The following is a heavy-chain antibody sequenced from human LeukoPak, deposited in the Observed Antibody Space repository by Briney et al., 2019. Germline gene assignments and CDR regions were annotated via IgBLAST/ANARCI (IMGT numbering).Heavy chain of an antibody. CDR3: ARSQPLRGRWLQSTYYFDY. CDR2: IYYSGST. J-gene: IGHJ4*02. D-gene: IGHD5-12*01. V-gene: IGHV4-59*01. CDR1: GGSISSYY. Sequence: SETLSLTCTVSGGSISSYYWSWIRQPPGKGLEWIEYIYYSGSTNYNPSLKSRVTISVDTSKNQFSLKLSSVTAAGTAVYYCARSQPLRGRWLQSTYYFDYWGQGTLVTVSS.